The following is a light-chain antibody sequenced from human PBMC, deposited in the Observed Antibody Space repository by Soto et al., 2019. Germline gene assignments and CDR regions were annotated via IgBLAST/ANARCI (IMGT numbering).Light chain of an antibody. V-gene: IGKV1-39*01. Sequence: DIQMTQSPSSLSASVGDRVTITCRASQSISNYLNWYQQKPGKAPKLLIYAASNLQSGVPSRFSGSGSGTDFTLTISSLQREDFATYYCQQSYSTPWTFGQGTKVEI. CDR1: QSISNY. CDR2: AAS. CDR3: QQSYSTPWT. J-gene: IGKJ1*01.